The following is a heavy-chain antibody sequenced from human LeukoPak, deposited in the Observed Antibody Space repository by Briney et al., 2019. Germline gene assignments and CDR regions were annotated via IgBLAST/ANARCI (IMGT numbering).Heavy chain of an antibody. J-gene: IGHJ4*02. V-gene: IGHV3-11*01. CDR3: AREASGNYYAFDS. Sequence: PGGSLRLSCEASGFSFSNYFMSWIRQAPGKGLEWVPYITNSGRSTHYADAVKGRFTISRDNANKSVYLEMTDVRAEDTAVYYCAREASGNYYAFDSWGQGTLVIVSS. CDR1: GFSFSNYF. CDR2: ITNSGRST. D-gene: IGHD3-16*01.